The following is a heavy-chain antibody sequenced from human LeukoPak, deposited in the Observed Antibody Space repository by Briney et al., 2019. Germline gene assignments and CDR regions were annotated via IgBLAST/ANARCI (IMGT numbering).Heavy chain of an antibody. J-gene: IGHJ4*02. D-gene: IGHD1-1*01. Sequence: PGGSLRLSCAASGFTFSSYAMHWVRQAPGKGLEWVAVISYDGSNKYYADSVKGRFTISRDNSKNTLYLQMNSLRAEDTAVYYCASRNRTTGTTGDYYFDYWGQGTLVTVSS. V-gene: IGHV3-30-3*01. CDR3: ASRNRTTGTTGDYYFDY. CDR1: GFTFSSYA. CDR2: ISYDGSNK.